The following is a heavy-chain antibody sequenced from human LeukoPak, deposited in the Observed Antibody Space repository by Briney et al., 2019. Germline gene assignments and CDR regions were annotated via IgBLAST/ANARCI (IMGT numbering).Heavy chain of an antibody. D-gene: IGHD4-23*01. Sequence: GGSLRLSCAASGFTFSSYAMSWVRQAPGKGLEWVSVISGSGGSTYYADSVKGRFTISRDNSKNTLYLQMNSLRAEETAEYYCARENYGGPTGGRFHHWGQGTLVTVSS. CDR3: ARENYGGPTGGRFHH. V-gene: IGHV3-23*01. J-gene: IGHJ1*01. CDR1: GFTFSSYA. CDR2: ISGSGGST.